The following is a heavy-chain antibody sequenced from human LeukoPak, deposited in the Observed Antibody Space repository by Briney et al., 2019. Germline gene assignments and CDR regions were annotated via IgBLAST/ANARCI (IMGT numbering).Heavy chain of an antibody. V-gene: IGHV4-39*01. D-gene: IGHD1-26*01. Sequence: SETLSLTCTVSGGSISSSSYYWGWIRQPPGKGLEWIGSIYYSGSTYYNPSLKSRVTISVDTSKNQFSLKLSSVTAADTAVYYCARQVFVPGGSYPNWLDPWGQGTLVTVSS. CDR1: GGSISSSSYY. CDR3: ARQVFVPGGSYPNWLDP. J-gene: IGHJ5*02. CDR2: IYYSGST.